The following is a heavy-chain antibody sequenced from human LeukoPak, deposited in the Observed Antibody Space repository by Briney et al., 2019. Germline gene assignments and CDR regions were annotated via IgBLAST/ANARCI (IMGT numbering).Heavy chain of an antibody. CDR1: GDAITCSSYY. D-gene: IGHD3-22*01. CDR2: MYYSGST. J-gene: IGHJ4*02. V-gene: IGHV4-39*01. CDR3: ARQYYDSTGYYYFDN. Sequence: SETLSLTCTVSGDAITCSSYYWGWIRQPPGKGLEWIGSMYYSGSTFSNPSLRSRVNMSADTSKNQFSLKLSSVTAADTAVYYCARQYYDSTGYYYFDNWGQGTQVTVSS.